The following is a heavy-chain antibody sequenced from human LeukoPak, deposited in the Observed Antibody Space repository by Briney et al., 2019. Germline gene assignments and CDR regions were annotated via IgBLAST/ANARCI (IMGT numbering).Heavy chain of an antibody. Sequence: GGSLRLSCAASGFTFSSYSMNWVRQAPGKGLEWVSSISSSSSYIYYADSVKGRFTISRDNAKNSLYLQMNSLRTEDTAVYYRAKDHGYCSSTSCYYYYYYMDVWGKGTTVTISS. CDR2: ISSSSSYI. CDR1: GFTFSSYS. J-gene: IGHJ6*03. D-gene: IGHD2-2*01. CDR3: AKDHGYCSSTSCYYYYYYMDV. V-gene: IGHV3-21*01.